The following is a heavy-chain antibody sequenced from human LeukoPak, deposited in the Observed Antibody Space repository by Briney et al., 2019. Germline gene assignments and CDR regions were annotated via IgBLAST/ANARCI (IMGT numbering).Heavy chain of an antibody. D-gene: IGHD1-26*01. Sequence: GRSLRLSCAASGFTFSSYGMHWVRQPPGKGLEWVALISYDGSNKYYGDSVKGRFTISRDNAKNSLYLQMNSLRAEDTAVYYCARDPTSTWELLPVDYWGQGTLVTVSS. CDR1: GFTFSSYG. CDR3: ARDPTSTWELLPVDY. V-gene: IGHV3-30*03. J-gene: IGHJ4*02. CDR2: ISYDGSNK.